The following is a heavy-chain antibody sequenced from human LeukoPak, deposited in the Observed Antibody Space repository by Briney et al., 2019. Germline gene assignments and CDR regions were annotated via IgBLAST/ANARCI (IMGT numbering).Heavy chain of an antibody. J-gene: IGHJ4*02. Sequence: PGGSLRLSCAASGFTFSSYSMNWVRQAPGKGLEWVSSTSISSSYIYYADSVKGRFTISRDNAKNSLYLQMNSLRAEDTAVYYCARRMEAGYCSGGSCYSFDYWGQGTLVTVSS. CDR1: GFTFSSYS. D-gene: IGHD2-15*01. CDR3: ARRMEAGYCSGGSCYSFDY. CDR2: TSISSSYI. V-gene: IGHV3-21*01.